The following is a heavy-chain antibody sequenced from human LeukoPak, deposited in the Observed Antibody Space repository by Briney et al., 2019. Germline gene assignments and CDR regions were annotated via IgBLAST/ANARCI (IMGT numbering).Heavy chain of an antibody. CDR1: GYTFTSYY. Sequence: ASVKVSCMASGYTFTSYYMHCVRQAPGQGLEWMGIINPSGGSTTYTQKLQGRVTMTRDMSTSTVYMELSSLRSEDTAVYYCARGLRFLEWLSQITNDLFYYYYYYLDVWGKGTTVTVSS. J-gene: IGHJ6*03. V-gene: IGHV1-46*01. CDR3: ARGLRFLEWLSQITNDLFYYYYYYLDV. CDR2: INPSGGST. D-gene: IGHD3-3*01.